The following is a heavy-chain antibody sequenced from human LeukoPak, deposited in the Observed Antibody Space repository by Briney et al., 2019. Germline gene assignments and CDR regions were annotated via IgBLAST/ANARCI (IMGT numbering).Heavy chain of an antibody. V-gene: IGHV4-34*01. J-gene: IGHJ4*02. CDR1: GRSFSGYY. CDR3: ARNRMWGPPSY. Sequence: SETLSLTCAVYGRSFSGYYWSWIRQPPGKGLEWIGEINHSGSTNYNPSLKSRVTISVDTSKNQFSLKLSSVAAADTAVYYCARNRMWGPPSYWGQGTLVTVSS. CDR2: INHSGST. D-gene: IGHD3-16*01.